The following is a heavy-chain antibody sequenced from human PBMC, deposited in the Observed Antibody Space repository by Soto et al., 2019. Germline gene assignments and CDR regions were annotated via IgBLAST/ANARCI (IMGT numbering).Heavy chain of an antibody. CDR2: INHLETT. D-gene: IGHD3-10*01. Sequence: QLQLHMSGSGLVKPSQTLSLTCTVSGASLTYGAYSWSWIRQTPGKGLVWIGYINHLETTFYNPSFESRLTLSIDRTKNQSSLNLKSMSAAYRAVYFCARGGGFASFDYWGQGILVTVSS. V-gene: IGHV4-30-2*01. CDR1: GASLTYGAYS. J-gene: IGHJ4*02. CDR3: ARGGGFASFDY.